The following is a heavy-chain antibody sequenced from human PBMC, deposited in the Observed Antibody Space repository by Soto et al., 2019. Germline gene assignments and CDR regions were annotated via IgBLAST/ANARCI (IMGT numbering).Heavy chain of an antibody. CDR3: ARGRGDGYKQHWSFDL. D-gene: IGHD3-10*01. CDR2: INHSGST. Sequence: QVHLQQWGAGLLKPPETLSLTCDVYGGSFSGYYWSWIRQPPGKGLEWIGEINHSGSTNYNPSLKSRVTISVDTSNNQFYLKLSSVTAADTAVYYCARGRGDGYKQHWSFDLWGHGTLVTVSS. J-gene: IGHJ2*01. V-gene: IGHV4-34*01. CDR1: GGSFSGYY.